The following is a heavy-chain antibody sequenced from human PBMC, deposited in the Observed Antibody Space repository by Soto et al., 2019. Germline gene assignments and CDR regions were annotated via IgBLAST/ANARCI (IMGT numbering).Heavy chain of an antibody. J-gene: IGHJ6*02. CDR2: IVVGSGNT. D-gene: IGHD1-26*01. CDR1: GFTFTSSA. CDR3: AAVGATPYYYYYGMDV. Sequence: SVKVSCKASGFTFTSSAVQWVRQARGQRLEWIGWIVVGSGNTNYAQKFQERVTITRDMSTSTAYMELSSLRSEDTAVYYCAAVGATPYYYYYGMDVWGQGTTVTVSS. V-gene: IGHV1-58*01.